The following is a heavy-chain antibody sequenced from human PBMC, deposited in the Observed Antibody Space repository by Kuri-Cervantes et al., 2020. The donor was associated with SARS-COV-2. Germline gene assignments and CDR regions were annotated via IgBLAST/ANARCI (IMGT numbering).Heavy chain of an antibody. V-gene: IGHV3-30-3*01. CDR2: ISYDGSNK. CDR3: ARGDAFDI. Sequence: GESLKISCAASGFTFSSYAMHWVRRAPGKGLEWVAVISYDGSNKYYADSVKGRFTISRDNSKNTLYLQMNSLRAEDTAVYYCARGDAFDIWGQGTMVTVSS. J-gene: IGHJ3*02. CDR1: GFTFSSYA.